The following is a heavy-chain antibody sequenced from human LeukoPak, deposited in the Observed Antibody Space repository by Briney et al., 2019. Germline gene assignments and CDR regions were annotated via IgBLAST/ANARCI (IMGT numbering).Heavy chain of an antibody. J-gene: IGHJ4*02. CDR3: ARGDTAAAGDFDY. D-gene: IGHD6-13*01. CDR2: INTNTGNP. V-gene: IGHV7-4-1*02. CDR1: GYIFTGYY. Sequence: ASVKVSCKASGYIFTGYYIHWVRQAPGQGLEWMGWINTNTGNPTYAQGFTGRFVFSLDASVSTAYLQISSLKAEDTAVYYCARGDTAAAGDFDYWGQGTLVTVSS.